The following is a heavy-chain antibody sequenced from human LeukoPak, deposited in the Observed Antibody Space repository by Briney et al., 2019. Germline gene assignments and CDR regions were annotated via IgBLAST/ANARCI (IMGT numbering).Heavy chain of an antibody. Sequence: KTSETLSLTCTVSGGSISSGGYYWSWIRQHPGKGLEWIGYTYYSGSTYYNPSLKSRVTISVDTSKNQFSLKLSSVTAADTAVYYCARGLCRSSHYDFWSGYSCPNWFDPWGQGTLVTVSS. CDR1: GGSISSGGYY. D-gene: IGHD3-3*01. CDR3: ARGLCRSSHYDFWSGYSCPNWFDP. J-gene: IGHJ5*02. V-gene: IGHV4-31*03. CDR2: TYYSGST.